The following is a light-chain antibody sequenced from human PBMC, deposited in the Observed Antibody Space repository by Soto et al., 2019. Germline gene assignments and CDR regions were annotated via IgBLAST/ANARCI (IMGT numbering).Light chain of an antibody. CDR2: DVT. Sequence: QSVLTQPASVSGSPGQSITISCTGSSSDVGGYNYASWYQQHPGKAPKLMIYDVTNRPSGVSNRFSGSKSGNTASLTISGLQAEDEADYYCSSYTSSSTRVFGTGTKVTV. CDR1: SSDVGGYNY. CDR3: SSYTSSSTRV. J-gene: IGLJ1*01. V-gene: IGLV2-14*01.